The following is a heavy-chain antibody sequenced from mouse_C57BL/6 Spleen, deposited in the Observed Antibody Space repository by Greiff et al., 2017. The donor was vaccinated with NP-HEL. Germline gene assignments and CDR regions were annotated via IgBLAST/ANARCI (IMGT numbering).Heavy chain of an antibody. CDR3: ARQDGNYVAWFAY. D-gene: IGHD2-1*01. Sequence: EVQLVESGGDLVKPGGSLKLSCAASGFTFSSYGMSWVRQTPDKRLEWVATISSGGSYNYYPDSVKGRFTISRDNAKNTLYLQMSSLKSEDTAMYYCARQDGNYVAWFAYWGQGTLVTVSA. V-gene: IGHV5-6*01. CDR2: ISSGGSYN. J-gene: IGHJ3*01. CDR1: GFTFSSYG.